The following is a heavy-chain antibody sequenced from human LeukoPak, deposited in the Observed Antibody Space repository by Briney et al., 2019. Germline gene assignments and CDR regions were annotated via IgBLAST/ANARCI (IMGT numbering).Heavy chain of an antibody. D-gene: IGHD6-6*01. Sequence: GGSLRLSCAASGFTFSNAWMSWVRQAPGKGLEWVGRIKSKTDGGTTDYAAPVKGRFTISRDDSKNTLYLQMNSLKTEDTAVYYCTTDSEYSSSPSFDYWGQGTLVTVSS. J-gene: IGHJ4*02. CDR3: TTDSEYSSSPSFDY. V-gene: IGHV3-15*01. CDR1: GFTFSNAW. CDR2: IKSKTDGGTT.